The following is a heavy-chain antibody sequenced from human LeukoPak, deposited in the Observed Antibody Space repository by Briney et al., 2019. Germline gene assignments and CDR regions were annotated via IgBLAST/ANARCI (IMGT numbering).Heavy chain of an antibody. D-gene: IGHD3-10*02. CDR3: AELGITMIGGV. CDR2: IKQDGSEK. V-gene: IGHV3-7*01. J-gene: IGHJ6*04. CDR1: GFTFSSYW. Sequence: PGGSLLLSCAASGFTFSSYWMIWVRQAPGKGLEGVANIKQDGSEKYYVDSGKGRFTISRNNAKNSLYLQMNSLRAEDTAVYYCAELGITMIGGVWGKGTTVTISS.